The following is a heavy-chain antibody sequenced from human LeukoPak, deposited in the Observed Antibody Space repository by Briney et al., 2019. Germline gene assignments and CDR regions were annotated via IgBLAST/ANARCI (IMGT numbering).Heavy chain of an antibody. V-gene: IGHV3-30*18. CDR3: GKVIHESGSYFHRPSFDY. J-gene: IGHJ4*02. CDR1: GFTFSSYA. D-gene: IGHD3-10*01. CDR2: ISYDGSNK. Sequence: GGSLRLSCAASGFTFSSYALTWVRQAPGKGLEWVAVISYDGSNKYYADSVKGRFTVSRDNSGNTLYLQMNSLRAEDTAVYYCGKVIHESGSYFHRPSFDYWGQGTLVTVSS.